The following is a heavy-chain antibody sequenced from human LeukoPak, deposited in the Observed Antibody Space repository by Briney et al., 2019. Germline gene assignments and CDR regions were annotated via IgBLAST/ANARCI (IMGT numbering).Heavy chain of an antibody. CDR2: IIPIFGTA. D-gene: IGHD3-3*01. Sequence: SVKVSCKASGYTFTSYGISWVRQAPGQGLEWMGGIIPIFGTANYAQKFQGRVTITTDESTSTAYMELSSLRSEDTAVYYCARGNTIFGVVPYYYYMDVWGKGTTVTVSS. CDR1: GYTFTSYG. CDR3: ARGNTIFGVVPYYYYMDV. J-gene: IGHJ6*03. V-gene: IGHV1-69*05.